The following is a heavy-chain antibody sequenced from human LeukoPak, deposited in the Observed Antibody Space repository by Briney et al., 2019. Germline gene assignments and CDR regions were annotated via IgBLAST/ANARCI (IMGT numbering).Heavy chain of an antibody. CDR2: IYTSGST. V-gene: IGHV4-61*02. J-gene: IGHJ5*02. CDR1: GGSISSTGYS. D-gene: IGHD6-6*01. Sequence: SETLSLTCTVSGGSISSTGYSWTWIRQPAGKGLEWIGRIYTSGSTNYNPSLKSRVTISVDTSKNQFSLKLSSVTAADTAVYYCARERAANIAAEPASWGQGTLVTVSS. CDR3: ARERAANIAAEPAS.